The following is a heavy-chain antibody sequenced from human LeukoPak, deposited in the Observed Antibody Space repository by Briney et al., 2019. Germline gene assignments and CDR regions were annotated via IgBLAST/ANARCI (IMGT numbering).Heavy chain of an antibody. J-gene: IGHJ4*02. CDR3: ARDLVFGVVNYIDY. Sequence: SETLSLTCTVSGGSISSYYWSWIRQPPGKGLEWIGYIYYSGSTNYNPSLKSRVTISVDTSKNQFSLKLSSVTAADTAVYYCARDLVFGVVNYIDYWGQGTLVTVSS. CDR1: GGSISSYY. CDR2: IYYSGST. V-gene: IGHV4-59*01. D-gene: IGHD3-3*01.